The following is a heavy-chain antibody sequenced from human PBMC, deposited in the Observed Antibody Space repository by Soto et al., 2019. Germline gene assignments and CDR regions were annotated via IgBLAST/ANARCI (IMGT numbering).Heavy chain of an antibody. V-gene: IGHV3-23*01. CDR1: GFTFSSYA. J-gene: IGHJ4*02. D-gene: IGHD1-26*01. CDR2: ISGSADST. CDR3: ARRGSGSYYGY. Sequence: GGSLRLSCAASGFTFSSYAMRWVRQAPGKGLEWVSAISGSADSTYYADSVKGRFTISRDNSKNTLYLQMNSLRPEDTAVYYCARRGSGSYYGYWGQGTLVTVS.